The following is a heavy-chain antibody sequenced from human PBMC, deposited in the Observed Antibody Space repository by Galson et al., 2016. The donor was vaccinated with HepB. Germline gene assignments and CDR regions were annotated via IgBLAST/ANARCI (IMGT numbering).Heavy chain of an antibody. J-gene: IGHJ6*04. CDR1: GFTFNNYG. V-gene: IGHV3-23*01. CDR2: ISRSGDST. CDR3: VQGSTAPAV. Sequence: SLRLSCAASGFTFNNYGMTWVRQAPGKGLEVVSSISRSGDSTDYADSVKGRFTISRDNSKKTLFLQMNSLRAEDTAVYYCVQGSTAPAVWGKGTTVTVSS. D-gene: IGHD1-26*01.